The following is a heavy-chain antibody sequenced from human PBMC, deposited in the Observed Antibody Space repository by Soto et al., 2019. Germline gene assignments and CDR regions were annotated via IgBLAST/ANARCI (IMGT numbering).Heavy chain of an antibody. D-gene: IGHD3-10*01. CDR2: INAGNGNT. J-gene: IGHJ4*02. Sequence: QVQLVQSGAEEKKPGASVKVSCKASGYTFTSYAMHWVRQAPGQRLEWMGWINAGNGNTKYSQKFQGRVTITRDTSXITAYMELSSLRSEDTAVYYCARDAPQYGSGSYYNYWGQGTLVTVSS. CDR3: ARDAPQYGSGSYYNY. CDR1: GYTFTSYA. V-gene: IGHV1-3*05.